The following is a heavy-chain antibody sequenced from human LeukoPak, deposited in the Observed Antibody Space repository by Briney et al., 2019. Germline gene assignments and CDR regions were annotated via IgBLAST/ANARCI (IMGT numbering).Heavy chain of an antibody. Sequence: PGGSLRLSCAASGFTFSSYWMSWVRQAPGKGLEWVANINQDGSEKYYADSVKGRFTISRDNAKNSLYLQMNSLRAEDTAVYYCARVEGPGIAGNWGQGTLVTVSS. CDR1: GFTFSSYW. D-gene: IGHD6-13*01. J-gene: IGHJ4*02. V-gene: IGHV3-7*01. CDR3: ARVEGPGIAGN. CDR2: INQDGSEK.